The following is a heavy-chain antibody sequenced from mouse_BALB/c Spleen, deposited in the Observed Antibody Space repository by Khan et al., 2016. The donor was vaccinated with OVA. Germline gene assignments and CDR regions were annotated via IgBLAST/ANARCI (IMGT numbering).Heavy chain of an antibody. D-gene: IGHD1-1*01. V-gene: IGHV3-2*02. CDR1: GYSITSGYA. J-gene: IGHJ2*01. CDR3: ARGNYYGYYFDY. CDR2: ISYSGGT. Sequence: EVQLQESGPGLVKPSQSLSLTRTVTGYSITSGYAWNWIRQFPGNKLEWMGYISYSGGTSYNPSLKSRISITRDTSKNQFFLQLNSVTTEDTATYYCARGNYYGYYFDYWGQGTTLTVSS.